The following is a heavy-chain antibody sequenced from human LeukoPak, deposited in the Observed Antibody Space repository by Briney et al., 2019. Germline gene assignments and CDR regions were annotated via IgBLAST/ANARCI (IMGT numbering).Heavy chain of an antibody. Sequence: GGSLRLSCAASGFTFIDYDRHWVRQVIGKGLEWVSAIGIRGDTHYSGSVKGRFTISRENAGSSLYLQMNSLRAEDTAVYYCARGGIQVSGIDEFDYWGQGTLVTVSS. CDR1: GFTFIDYD. J-gene: IGHJ4*02. V-gene: IGHV3-13*01. CDR2: IGIRGDT. CDR3: ARGGIQVSGIDEFDY. D-gene: IGHD6-19*01.